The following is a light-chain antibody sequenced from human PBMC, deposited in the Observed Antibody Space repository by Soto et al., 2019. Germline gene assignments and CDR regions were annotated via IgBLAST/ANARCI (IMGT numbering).Light chain of an antibody. Sequence: EIVLTQSPGTLSLSPGERATLSCRASQSVSSSSLAWYQQKPGQAPRLLIYGASVRATGTPARFSGSGSGTDFTLTISSLEPEDFALYYCQQRSTWPTFGQGTRLEIK. J-gene: IGKJ5*01. V-gene: IGKV3D-20*02. CDR2: GAS. CDR3: QQRSTWPT. CDR1: QSVSSSS.